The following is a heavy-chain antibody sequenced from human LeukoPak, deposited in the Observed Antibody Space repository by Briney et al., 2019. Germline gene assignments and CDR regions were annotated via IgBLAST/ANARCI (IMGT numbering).Heavy chain of an antibody. CDR2: IHYSGST. CDR1: GGSFSGYY. V-gene: IGHV4-34*01. CDR3: ARHPGVTYFDF. D-gene: IGHD3-10*01. Sequence: SETLSLTCAVYGGSFSGYYWSWIRQPPGKGLEWIGTIHYSGSTDYNPSLKSRVTMSVDTSKNQFSLNLSSVTAADMAVYYCARHPGVTYFDFWGQGALVTVSS. J-gene: IGHJ4*02.